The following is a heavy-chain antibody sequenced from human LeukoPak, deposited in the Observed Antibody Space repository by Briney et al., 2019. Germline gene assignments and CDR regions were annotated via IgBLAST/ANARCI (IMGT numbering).Heavy chain of an antibody. V-gene: IGHV1-18*01. CDR3: ATFSSGSYSFDY. CDR1: GYTFTSYG. D-gene: IGHD1-26*01. CDR2: ISAYNGNT. J-gene: IGHJ4*02. Sequence: ASVKVSCKASGYTFTSYGISWVRQAPGQGLEWMGWISAYNGNTNYAQKLQGRVTMTTDTSTSTAYMELSSLRSEDTAVYYCATFSSGSYSFDYWGQGTLVTVSS.